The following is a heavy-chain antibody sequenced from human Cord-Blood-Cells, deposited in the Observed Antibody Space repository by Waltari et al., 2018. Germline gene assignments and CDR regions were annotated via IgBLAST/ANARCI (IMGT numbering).Heavy chain of an antibody. CDR3: ARDLVVELSPDAFDI. CDR2: IYHSGST. V-gene: IGHV4-4*02. CDR1: GGSISSSNW. J-gene: IGHJ3*02. D-gene: IGHD2-15*01. Sequence: QVQLQESGPGLVKPSGTLSLTCAVSGGSISSSNWWSWVRQHPGKGLGWIGEIYHSGSTNYNPSLKSRVTISVDKSKNQFSLKLSSVTAADTAVYYCARDLVVELSPDAFDIWGQGTMVTVSS.